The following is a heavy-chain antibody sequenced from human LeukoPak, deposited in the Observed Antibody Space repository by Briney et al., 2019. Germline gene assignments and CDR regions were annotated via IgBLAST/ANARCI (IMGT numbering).Heavy chain of an antibody. D-gene: IGHD6-13*01. CDR1: GFTFTSSA. CDR3: AAAGSSGSWLPVDY. V-gene: IGHV1-58*02. J-gene: IGHJ4*02. Sequence: ASVTVSCKASGFTFTSSATQWVRQARGQRLEWIGWIFVGSGNTNYAQTFQERVTITRDMSTSTAYMEISRLRSEDTGVYYCAAAGSSGSWLPVDYWGQGTLVTVSS. CDR2: IFVGSGNT.